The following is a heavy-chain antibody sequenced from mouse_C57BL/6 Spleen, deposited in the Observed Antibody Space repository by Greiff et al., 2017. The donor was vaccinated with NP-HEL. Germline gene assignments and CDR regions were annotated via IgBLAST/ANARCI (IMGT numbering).Heavy chain of an antibody. Sequence: QVQLKQSGPELVKPGASVKISCKASGYAFSSSWMNWVKQRPGKGLEWIGRIYPGDGDTNYNGKFKGKATLTADKSSSTAYMQLSSLTSEDSAVYFCARDYYYGSSYVFAYWGQGTLVTVSA. V-gene: IGHV1-82*01. CDR2: IYPGDGDT. CDR1: GYAFSSSW. D-gene: IGHD1-1*01. CDR3: ARDYYYGSSYVFAY. J-gene: IGHJ3*01.